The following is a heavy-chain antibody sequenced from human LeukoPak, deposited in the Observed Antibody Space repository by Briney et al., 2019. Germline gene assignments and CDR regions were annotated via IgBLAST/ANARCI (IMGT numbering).Heavy chain of an antibody. CDR1: GGSISSGGYS. CDR3: ARGDYGDYVDALDI. J-gene: IGHJ3*02. Sequence: SQTLSLTCAVSGGSISSGGYSWSWIRQPPGKGLEWIGYIYHSGSTYYNPSLKSRVTISVDRSKNQFSLKLSSVTAADTAVYYCARGDYGDYVDALDIWGQGAMVTVSS. D-gene: IGHD4-17*01. V-gene: IGHV4-30-2*01. CDR2: IYHSGST.